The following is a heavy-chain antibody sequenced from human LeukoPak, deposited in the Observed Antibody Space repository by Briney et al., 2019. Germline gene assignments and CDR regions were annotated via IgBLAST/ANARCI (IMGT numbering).Heavy chain of an antibody. CDR1: GDSISSGSYY. CDR3: ARGGYYGSGNDFRFDP. D-gene: IGHD3-10*01. V-gene: IGHV4-61*02. J-gene: IGHJ5*02. Sequence: SETLSLTCTVSGDSISSGSYYWTWIRQPAGKGLEWIGRIYTSGSTINNPSLKNTNYNPSLKSRVTISVDTSKNQFSLKLNSVPAADTAVYYCARGGYYGSGNDFRFDPWGQGTLVTVSS. CDR2: IYTSGSTINNPSLKNT.